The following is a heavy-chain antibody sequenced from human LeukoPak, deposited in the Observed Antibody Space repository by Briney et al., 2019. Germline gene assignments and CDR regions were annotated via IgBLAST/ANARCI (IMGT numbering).Heavy chain of an antibody. D-gene: IGHD3-22*01. J-gene: IGHJ5*02. CDR1: GGSISSSSYH. CDR3: ARDFDYDSSVDL. CDR2: IYYSGST. V-gene: IGHV4-39*07. Sequence: PSETLSLTCSVSGGSISSSSYHWGWIRQPPGKGLEWIGSIYYSGSTYYNPSLKSRVTISVDTSKNQFSLKLSSVTAADTAVYYCARDFDYDSSVDLWGQGTLVTVSP.